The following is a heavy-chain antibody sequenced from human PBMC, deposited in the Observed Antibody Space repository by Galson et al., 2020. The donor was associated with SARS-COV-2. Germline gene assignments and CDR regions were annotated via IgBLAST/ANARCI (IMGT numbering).Heavy chain of an antibody. D-gene: IGHD3-3*01. V-gene: IGHV4-59*01. CDR3: ARGDKSGPLDAFDI. Sequence: SETLSLTCTVSGGSISSNYWSWIRQPPGKGLEWIGYIYYSGSTKYNPSLKSRVTISGDTSKNQFSLKLTSVTAADTAVYYCARGDKSGPLDAFDIWGRGTMVTVSA. CDR1: GGSISSNY. CDR2: IYYSGST. J-gene: IGHJ3*02.